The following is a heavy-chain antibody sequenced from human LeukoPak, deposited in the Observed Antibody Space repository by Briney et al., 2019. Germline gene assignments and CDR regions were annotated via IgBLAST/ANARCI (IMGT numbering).Heavy chain of an antibody. CDR3: ARGRMGAAAGLFDY. CDR1: GGSIRSSSSTYY. CDR2: IYYTGIT. D-gene: IGHD6-13*01. V-gene: IGHV4-39*01. J-gene: IGHJ4*02. Sequence: SETLSLTCTVSGGSIRSSSSTYYWGWIRQPPGKGLEWIGSIYYTGITYYYPSLKSRITMSVDTSKNQFFVKLSSVTAADTAVYYCARGRMGAAAGLFDYWGQGTLVTVSS.